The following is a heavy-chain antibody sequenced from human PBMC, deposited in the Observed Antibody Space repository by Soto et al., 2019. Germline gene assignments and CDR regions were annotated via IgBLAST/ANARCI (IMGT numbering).Heavy chain of an antibody. CDR2: IYSGRST. J-gene: IGHJ4*02. CDR1: GFTVSSNY. CDR3: ARHRPRDYGDFEFDY. D-gene: IGHD4-17*01. Sequence: EVQLVESGGGLVQPGGSLRLSCAASGFTVSSNYKSWVRQAPGKGLEWVSVIYSGRSTYYADSVKGRFTISRDNSKNTLYLQMNSLRAEDTAVYYCARHRPRDYGDFEFDYWGQGTLVTVSS. V-gene: IGHV3-66*04.